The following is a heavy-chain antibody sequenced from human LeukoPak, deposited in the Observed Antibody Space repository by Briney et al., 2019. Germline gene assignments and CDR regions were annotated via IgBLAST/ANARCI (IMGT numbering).Heavy chain of an antibody. D-gene: IGHD3-10*01. J-gene: IGHJ4*02. CDR2: IYYSGST. CDR1: GGSISSYY. CDR3: ARSGGSGIFDY. V-gene: IGHV4-59*08. Sequence: SETLSLTCTVSGGSISSYYWSWIRQPPGKGLEWIGYIYYSGSTNYNPSPKSRVTISVDTSKNQFSLKLSSVTAADTAVYYCARSGGSGIFDYWGQGTLVTVSS.